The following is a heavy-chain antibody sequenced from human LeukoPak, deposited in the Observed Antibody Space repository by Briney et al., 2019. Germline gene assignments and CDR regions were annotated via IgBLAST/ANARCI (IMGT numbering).Heavy chain of an antibody. D-gene: IGHD6-19*01. V-gene: IGHV4-61*01. CDR3: ARVRTSGWYPTYFDY. J-gene: IGHJ4*02. Sequence: SETLSLTCTVSGGSVSSGSYYWSWIRQPPGKGLEWIGYIYCSGSTNYNPSLKSRVTISVGTSKNQFSLKLSSVTAADTAVYYCARVRTSGWYPTYFDYWGQGTLVTVSS. CDR1: GGSVSSGSYY. CDR2: IYCSGST.